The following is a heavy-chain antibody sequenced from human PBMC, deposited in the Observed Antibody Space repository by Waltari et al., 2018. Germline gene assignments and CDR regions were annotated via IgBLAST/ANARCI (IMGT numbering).Heavy chain of an antibody. D-gene: IGHD1-26*01. CDR2: IYYTGST. J-gene: IGHJ6*02. Sequence: QVQLLESGPGLVKPSETLSLTCTVSGGSVIAYYWTWIREPPEKGLEWIGYIYYTGSTSYNPSLKSRVTLSVDTSKNQFSLKMNSVTAADTAVYYCASGRVGTSQWGMDVWGQGTTVTVSS. CDR1: GGSVIAYY. V-gene: IGHV4-59*02. CDR3: ASGRVGTSQWGMDV.